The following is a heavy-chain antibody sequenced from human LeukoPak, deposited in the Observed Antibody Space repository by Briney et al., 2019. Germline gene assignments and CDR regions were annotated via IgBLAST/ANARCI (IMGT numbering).Heavy chain of an antibody. D-gene: IGHD1-26*01. CDR2: FDPEGGET. J-gene: IGHJ4*02. V-gene: IGHV1-24*01. CDR3: ATHLHSGSSRRDWDY. Sequence: ASVKVSCKVSGYTLTELSMHWVRQAPGKGLEWMGGFDPEGGETIYAQKFQGRVTMTEDTSTDTAYMELSSLRSEDTAVYYCATHLHSGSSRRDWDYWGQGTLVTVSS. CDR1: GYTLTELS.